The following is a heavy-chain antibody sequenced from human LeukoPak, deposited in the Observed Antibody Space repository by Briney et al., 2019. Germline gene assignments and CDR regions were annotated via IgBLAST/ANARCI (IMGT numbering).Heavy chain of an antibody. J-gene: IGHJ4*02. CDR2: INPSGGST. Sequence: GASVKVSCKASGYTFTSYYMHWVRQAPGQGLEWMGIINPSGGSTSYAQKFQGRVTMTTDTSTATAYMELRSLRSDDTAVYYCVRGYYCTHGVCYGGDFDNWGQGTLVTVSS. CDR3: VRGYYCTHGVCYGGDFDN. D-gene: IGHD2-8*01. CDR1: GYTFTSYY. V-gene: IGHV1-46*01.